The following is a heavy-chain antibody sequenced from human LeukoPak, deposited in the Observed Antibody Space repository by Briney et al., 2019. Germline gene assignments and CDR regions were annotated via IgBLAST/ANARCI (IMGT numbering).Heavy chain of an antibody. D-gene: IGHD2-21*02. CDR1: RFTFSSYA. J-gene: IGHJ4*02. V-gene: IGHV3-23*01. CDR3: AKSRGVVVTAVKYYFDY. CDR2: ISGSGGST. Sequence: GGSLRLSCAASRFTFSSYAMSWVRQAPGKGLQWVSAISGSGGSTYYADSVKGRFTISRDNSENTLYLQMNSLRAEDTAVYYCAKSRGVVVTAVKYYFDYWGQGTLVTVSS.